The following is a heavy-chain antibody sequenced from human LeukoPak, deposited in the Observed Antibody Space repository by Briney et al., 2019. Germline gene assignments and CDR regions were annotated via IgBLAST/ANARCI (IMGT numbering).Heavy chain of an antibody. CDR3: ARDEVYYYGSGSYNWFDP. CDR2: IYHSGST. D-gene: IGHD3-10*01. J-gene: IGHJ5*02. Sequence: SETLSLTCAVSGGSISSSNWWSWVRQPPGKGLEWIGEIYHSGSTNYNPSLKSRVTISVDKSKNQFSLKLSSVTAADTAVYYCARDEVYYYGSGSYNWFDPWGQGTLVTVSS. V-gene: IGHV4-4*02. CDR1: GGSISSSNW.